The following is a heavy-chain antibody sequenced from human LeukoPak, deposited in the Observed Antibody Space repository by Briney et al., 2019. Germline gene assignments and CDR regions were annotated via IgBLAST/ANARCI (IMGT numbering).Heavy chain of an antibody. Sequence: GGSLRLSCAASGFTFSSYSLNWVRQAPGKGLEWVSSISNSSRYIFYADSVKGRFTISRDNAKNTLYLQMNSLRAKAADVYYCAREIIYCSSISCPFDYWGQGTLVTVSS. CDR2: ISNSSRYI. CDR1: GFTFSSYS. V-gene: IGHV3-21*01. D-gene: IGHD2-2*01. CDR3: AREIIYCSSISCPFDY. J-gene: IGHJ4*02.